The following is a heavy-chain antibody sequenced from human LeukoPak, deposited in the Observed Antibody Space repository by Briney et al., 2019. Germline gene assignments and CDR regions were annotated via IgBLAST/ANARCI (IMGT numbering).Heavy chain of an antibody. CDR2: ISGSGGST. D-gene: IGHD3-22*01. CDR3: AKDSHTTYYYDSSGYSPFDI. Sequence: PGGSLRLSCAASGFTFSSYAMNWVRQAPGKGLEWVSAISGSGGSTYYADSVKGRFTISRDNSKNTLYLQMNSLSAEDTAVYYCAKDSHTTYYYDSSGYSPFDIWGQGTMVTVSS. V-gene: IGHV3-23*01. CDR1: GFTFSSYA. J-gene: IGHJ3*02.